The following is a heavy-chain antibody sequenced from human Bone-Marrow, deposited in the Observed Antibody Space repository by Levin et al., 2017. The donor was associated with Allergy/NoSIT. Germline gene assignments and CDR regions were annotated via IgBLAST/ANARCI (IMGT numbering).Heavy chain of an antibody. CDR3: AIVSKSGLFYFDL. V-gene: IGHV4-59*01. CDR2: IYYIGTT. J-gene: IGHJ4*02. CDR1: GSSINDYY. Sequence: SETLSLTCTVSGSSINDYYWNWIRQSPGKGLEWIGYIYYIGTTNNNPSLKSRVTMSLDTSKNQFSVKLKSVTAADTAVYYCAIVSKSGLFYFDLWGQGILVTVSS. D-gene: IGHD6-19*01.